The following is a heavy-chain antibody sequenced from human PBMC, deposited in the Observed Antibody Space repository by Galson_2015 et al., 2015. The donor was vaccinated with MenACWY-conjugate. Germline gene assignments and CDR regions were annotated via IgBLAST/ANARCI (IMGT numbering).Heavy chain of an antibody. CDR3: ARYPLTDGSGSLDFDY. D-gene: IGHD3-10*01. CDR1: GYTFTSYR. V-gene: IGHV1-18*01. Sequence: SVKVSCKASGYTFTSYRISWVRQAPGQGLEWMGWISAYNGNTNYAQKLQGRVTMTTDTSTSTAYMELRSLRSDDTAVYYCARYPLTDGSGSLDFDYWGQGTLVTVSS. J-gene: IGHJ4*02. CDR2: ISAYNGNT.